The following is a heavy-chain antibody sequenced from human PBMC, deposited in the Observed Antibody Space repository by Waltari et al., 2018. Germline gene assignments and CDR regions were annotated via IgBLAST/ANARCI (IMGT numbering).Heavy chain of an antibody. CDR2: RSSTSGFM. Sequence: EVQLVESGGDLIQPGGSLRLSCAVSGLTFSIYSMNVVRQVQGKGREWVSYRSSTSGFMYYADSVKGRFTISRDKTRKSVYLQMNSLRVEDSAVYYCASGQDGTSFVLSFWGQGTKVTVSS. V-gene: IGHV3-48*01. CDR1: GLTFSIYS. CDR3: ASGQDGTSFVLSF. J-gene: IGHJ6*02. D-gene: IGHD3-16*01.